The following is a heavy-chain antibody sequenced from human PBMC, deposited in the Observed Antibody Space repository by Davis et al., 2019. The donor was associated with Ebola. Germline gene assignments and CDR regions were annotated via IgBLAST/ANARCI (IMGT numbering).Heavy chain of an antibody. J-gene: IGHJ4*02. V-gene: IGHV3-7*01. CDR2: IKQDGSDT. Sequence: GESLKISCEVSGFTFSDYYMSWIRQAPGRGLEWVAKIKQDGSDTYYLASVKGRFTISRDNARNSLFLQMNNLRTEDTAVYYCVRAGPNFDYWGQGTPVTVSS. CDR3: VRAGPNFDY. CDR1: GFTFSDYY. D-gene: IGHD6-13*01.